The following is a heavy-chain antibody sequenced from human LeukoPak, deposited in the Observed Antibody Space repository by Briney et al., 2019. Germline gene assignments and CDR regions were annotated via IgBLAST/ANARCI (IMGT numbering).Heavy chain of an antibody. D-gene: IGHD4-17*01. J-gene: IGHJ5*02. CDR2: IIPIFGTA. V-gene: IGHV1-69*01. CDR1: GGTFSGYA. CDR3: ARDPYGDYREGWFDP. Sequence: SVKVSCKASGGTFSGYAISWVRQAPGQGLEWMGGIIPIFGTANYAQKFQGRVTITADESTSTAYMELSSLRSEDTAVYYCARDPYGDYREGWFDPWGQGTLVTVSS.